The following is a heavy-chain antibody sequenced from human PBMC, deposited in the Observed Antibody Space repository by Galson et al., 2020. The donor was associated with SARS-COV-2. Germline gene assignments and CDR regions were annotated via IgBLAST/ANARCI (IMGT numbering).Heavy chain of an antibody. CDR3: AKDNRKGFGKIYYYMDV. V-gene: IGHV3-23*01. Sequence: GESLKISCAASGFTFSSYAMSWVRQAPGKGLEWVSAISGSGGSTYYADSVKGRFTISRDNSKNTLYLQMNSLRAEDTAVYYCAKDNRKGFGKIYYYMDVWGKGTTVTVSS. J-gene: IGHJ6*03. D-gene: IGHD3-10*01. CDR2: ISGSGGST. CDR1: GFTFSSYA.